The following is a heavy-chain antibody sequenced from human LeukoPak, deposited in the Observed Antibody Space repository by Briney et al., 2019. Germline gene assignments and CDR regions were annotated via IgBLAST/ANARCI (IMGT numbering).Heavy chain of an antibody. CDR2: IYYSGST. CDR3: ARDGYYYGSGSLEDAFDI. V-gene: IGHV4-30-4*01. Sequence: SETLSLTCTVSGGSISSGDYYWSWIRQPPGKGLEWIGYIYYSGSTYYNPSLKSRVTISVDTSKNQFSLKLSSVTAADTAVYYCARDGYYYGSGSLEDAFDIWGQGTMATVSS. CDR1: GGSISSGDYY. D-gene: IGHD3-10*01. J-gene: IGHJ3*02.